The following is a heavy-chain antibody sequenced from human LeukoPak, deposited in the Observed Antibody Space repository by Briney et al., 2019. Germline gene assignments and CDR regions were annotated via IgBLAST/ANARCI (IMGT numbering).Heavy chain of an antibody. J-gene: IGHJ6*02. CDR3: ARAPQFPPLYCSSTSCSRKYYYYGMDV. D-gene: IGHD2-2*01. Sequence: SETLSLTCAVYGGSFSGYYWSWIRQPPGKGLEWIGEINHSGSTNYNPSLQSRVTISVDTSKNQFSLKLSSVTAADTAVYYCARAPQFPPLYCSSTSCSRKYYYYGMDVWGQGTTVTVSS. CDR1: GGSFSGYY. V-gene: IGHV4-34*01. CDR2: INHSGST.